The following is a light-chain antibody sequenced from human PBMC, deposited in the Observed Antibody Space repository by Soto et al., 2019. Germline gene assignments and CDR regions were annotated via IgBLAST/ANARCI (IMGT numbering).Light chain of an antibody. CDR2: GNS. CDR3: QSYDSSLTPYV. J-gene: IGLJ1*01. V-gene: IGLV1-40*01. Sequence: QCVLTQPPSVSGAPGQRVTISCTGSSSNIGAGYDVHWYQQLPGTAPKLLIYGNSNRPSGVPDRFSGSKSGTSASLAITGLQAEDEADYYCQSYDSSLTPYVFGTGTKVTVL. CDR1: SSNIGAGYD.